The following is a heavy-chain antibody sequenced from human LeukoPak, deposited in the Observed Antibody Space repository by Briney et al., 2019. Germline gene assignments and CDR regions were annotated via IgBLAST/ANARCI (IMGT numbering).Heavy chain of an antibody. CDR3: ARGARGAPFDY. CDR2: IYTSGST. Sequence: SETLSLTCTVSGGSISSSSYYWSWIRQPAGKGLEWIGRIYTSGSTNYNPSLKSRVTMSVDTSKNQFSLKLSSVTAADTAVYYCARGARGAPFDYWGQGTLVTVSS. V-gene: IGHV4-61*02. CDR1: GGSISSSSYY. D-gene: IGHD1-26*01. J-gene: IGHJ4*02.